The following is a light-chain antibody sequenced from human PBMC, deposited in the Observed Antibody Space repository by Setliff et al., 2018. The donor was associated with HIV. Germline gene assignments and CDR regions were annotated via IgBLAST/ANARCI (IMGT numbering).Light chain of an antibody. CDR3: SSYTSSSTPYV. CDR1: SSDVNGYNY. CDR2: EVS. J-gene: IGLJ1*01. Sequence: QSVLTQSASVSGSPGQSITIPCTGTSSDVNGYNYVSWYQQHPGKAPKLMIYEVSNRPSGVSNRFSGSKSGDTASLTISGLQAEDEAGYYCSSYTSSSTPYVFGTGTKVTVL. V-gene: IGLV2-14*01.